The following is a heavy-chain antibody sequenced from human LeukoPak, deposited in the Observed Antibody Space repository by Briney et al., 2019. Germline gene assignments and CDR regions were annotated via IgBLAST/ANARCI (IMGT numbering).Heavy chain of an antibody. D-gene: IGHD6-6*01. Sequence: SETLSLTCTVSGGSISSSSYYWGWIRQPPGKGLEWIGSIYYSGNTYYNPSLKSRVIISVDTSKSQLSLKLTSVTAADTAVYYCARETSIVALIWGQGTLVTVSS. CDR3: ARETSIVALI. CDR2: IYYSGNT. CDR1: GGSISSSSYY. J-gene: IGHJ4*02. V-gene: IGHV4-39*01.